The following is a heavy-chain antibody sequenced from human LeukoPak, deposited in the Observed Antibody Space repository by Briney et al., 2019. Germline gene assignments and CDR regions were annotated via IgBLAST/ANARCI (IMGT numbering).Heavy chain of an antibody. Sequence: GGTLRLSCAASGFTFSRYSMTWVRQAPGKGLEWVSSITSSSSYIYYADSVKGRFTISRDNAKNSLYLQMNSLRAEDTAVYYCARGSTYSSGRYTGFDYWGQGTLVTVSS. V-gene: IGHV3-21*01. CDR2: ITSSSSYI. CDR3: ARGSTYSSGRYTGFDY. J-gene: IGHJ4*02. D-gene: IGHD6-19*01. CDR1: GFTFSRYS.